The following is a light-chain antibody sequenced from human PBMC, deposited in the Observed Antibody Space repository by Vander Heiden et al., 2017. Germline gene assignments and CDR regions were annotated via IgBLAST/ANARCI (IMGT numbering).Light chain of an antibody. CDR1: QSVSSSY. CDR3: HRDGISGLT. Sequence: EIVLTPSPGTLSLSPGERATLSCRASQSVSSSYLAWYQQKPGQPPRLLIYAEYTGSGTDFTLSISRLEPEDFAVYYCHRDGISGLTFGGGTKLE. V-gene: IGKV3-20*01. J-gene: IGKJ4*01. CDR2: AE.